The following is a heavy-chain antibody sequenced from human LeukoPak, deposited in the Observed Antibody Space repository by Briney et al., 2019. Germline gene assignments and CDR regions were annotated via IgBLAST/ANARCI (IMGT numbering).Heavy chain of an antibody. CDR1: GDRVSSNSAA. V-gene: IGHV6-1*01. CDR3: AKNYGDSNWFDP. Sequence: PSQTLSLTCTISGDRVSSNSAALNWITQSPSRGLEWQRRTYYRSNWFNDFALSVKSRITTNPDTSKNQFSLQLNSVAPEDTAVYYCAKNYGDSNWFDPWGQGTLVTVSS. CDR2: TYYRSNWFN. D-gene: IGHD4-17*01. J-gene: IGHJ5*02.